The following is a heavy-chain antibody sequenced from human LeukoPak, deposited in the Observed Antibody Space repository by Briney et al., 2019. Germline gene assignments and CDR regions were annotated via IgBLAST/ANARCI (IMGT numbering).Heavy chain of an antibody. CDR3: ARNYDVLTGYPYYFDH. D-gene: IGHD3-9*01. Sequence: PGGSLRLSCAASGFTFSTYEMTWVRQSPGKGLDWVSSITAGGSFKYYADSVEGRFTISRDNAKNSLYLQMSSLTPEDTAVYYCARNYDVLTGYPYYFDHWGQGILVTVSS. J-gene: IGHJ4*02. CDR1: GFTFSTYE. V-gene: IGHV3-21*01. CDR2: ITAGGSFK.